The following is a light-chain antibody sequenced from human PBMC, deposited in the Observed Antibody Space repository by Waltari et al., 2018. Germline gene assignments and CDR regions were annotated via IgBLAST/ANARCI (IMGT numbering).Light chain of an antibody. CDR2: INP. V-gene: IGLV1-44*01. J-gene: IGLJ1*01. CDR3: AACDDSRGYV. CDR1: NSTIGSNT. Sequence: QSVLTQPPTASGTTGQRVTIPCSARNSTIGSNTVSWYHQLPATAPKLLIYINPQRPSGVPDRFSGSKSGTSASLAISGLQSEDEADYYCAACDDSRGYVFGTGTKVTVL.